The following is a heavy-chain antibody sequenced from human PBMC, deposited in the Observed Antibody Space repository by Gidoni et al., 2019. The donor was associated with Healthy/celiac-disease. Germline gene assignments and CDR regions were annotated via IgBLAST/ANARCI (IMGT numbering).Heavy chain of an antibody. CDR1: GGSISSSSDY. CDR2: IYYSGST. V-gene: IGHV4-39*07. Sequence: QLQLQESGPGLVKPSETLSLTCTVPGGSISSSSDYWVWIRQPPGKGLEWIGSIYYSGSTYYNPSLKSRVTISVDTSKNQFSLKLSSVTAADTAVYYCARDPLPTTYPPFGYWGQGTLVTVSS. J-gene: IGHJ4*02. D-gene: IGHD4-17*01. CDR3: ARDPLPTTYPPFGY.